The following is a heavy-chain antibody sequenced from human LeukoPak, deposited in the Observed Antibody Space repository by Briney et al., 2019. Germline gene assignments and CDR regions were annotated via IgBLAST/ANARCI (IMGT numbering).Heavy chain of an antibody. CDR3: ASGTTVTNFAY. J-gene: IGHJ4*02. Sequence: GGSLRLSCAASGFTVSSNYMSWVRQAPGKGLEWVSVIYSGGSTYYADSVKGRFTISRDNSKNTLYLQMNSLRAEDTAVYYCASGTTVTNFAYWGQGTLVTVSS. D-gene: IGHD4-17*01. CDR2: IYSGGST. CDR1: GFTVSSNY. V-gene: IGHV3-53*01.